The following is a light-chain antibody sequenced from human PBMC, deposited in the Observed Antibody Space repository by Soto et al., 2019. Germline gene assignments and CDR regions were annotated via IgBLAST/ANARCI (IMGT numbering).Light chain of an antibody. J-gene: IGKJ1*01. CDR1: QAVNTR. V-gene: IGKV3D-15*01. CDR2: LTS. Sequence: EIVLAQSPATLSSFPGDRVTLSCRASQAVNTRLAWYQHKPGQAPRLLIYLTSNRAAGIPARFSGSGSETEFTLTIRSLQSEDFALYYCHQYNNWPWTFGQGTKVDI. CDR3: HQYNNWPWT.